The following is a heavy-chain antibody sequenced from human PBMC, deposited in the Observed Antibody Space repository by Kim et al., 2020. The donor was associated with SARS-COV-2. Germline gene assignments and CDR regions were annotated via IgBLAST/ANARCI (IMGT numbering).Heavy chain of an antibody. CDR1: GYTLTSAA. V-gene: IGHV1-3*04. CDR2: IHTGNGIT. CDR3: ARDVGSSGAVGHYYFDY. J-gene: IGHJ4*02. Sequence: ASVKVSCKASGYTLTSAAMHWVRQAPGQRLEWMGWIHTGNGITKYSQKFQGRVTITRDTSASTAYMELSSLRSEDTAVYYCARDVGSSGAVGHYYFDYWGQGTLVTVSS. D-gene: IGHD6-13*01.